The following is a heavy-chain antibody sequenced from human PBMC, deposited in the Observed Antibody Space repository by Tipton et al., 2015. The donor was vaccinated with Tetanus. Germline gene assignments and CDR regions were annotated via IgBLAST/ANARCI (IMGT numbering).Heavy chain of an antibody. CDR1: GFTFSTFTFTNAW. J-gene: IGHJ4*02. V-gene: IGHV3-15*01. D-gene: IGHD3-16*01. Sequence: SLRLSCAASGFTFSTFTFTNAWMSWVRQAPGKGLEWVGRVKSKLDGGAIDYAAPMEGRFILSRDDSKNAVFLQMNSLKPEDTAVYYCSTSGPGVSGGDYWGQGTLVTVSS. CDR3: STSGPGVSGGDY. CDR2: VKSKLDGGAI.